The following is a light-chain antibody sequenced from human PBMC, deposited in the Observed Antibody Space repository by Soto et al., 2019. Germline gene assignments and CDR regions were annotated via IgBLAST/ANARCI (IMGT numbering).Light chain of an antibody. J-gene: IGKJ1*01. V-gene: IGKV3-20*01. Sequence: EIVLTQSPGTLSLSPGERATLSCRASQSVSSSYLAWYQQKPGQPPRLLIYGASSRATGIPDRFSGSGSGTDFTLTISTLEPEDFAVYYCQQYGSSRTFGKGTKVEIK. CDR2: GAS. CDR3: QQYGSSRT. CDR1: QSVSSSY.